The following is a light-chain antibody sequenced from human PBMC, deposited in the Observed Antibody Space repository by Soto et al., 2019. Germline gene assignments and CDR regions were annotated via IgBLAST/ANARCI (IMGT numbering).Light chain of an antibody. CDR1: SSDVGGYNY. Sequence: QSALTKPRSVSGSLGQSVAISCTGTSSDVGGYNYVSWYQQHPGKGPKLIIYDDTKRPSGVPDRFSGSGSGNTASLTIAGLQAEDEADYFCCSYAGSYSYVFGTGTKVTVL. CDR3: CSYAGSYSYV. J-gene: IGLJ1*01. CDR2: DDT. V-gene: IGLV2-11*01.